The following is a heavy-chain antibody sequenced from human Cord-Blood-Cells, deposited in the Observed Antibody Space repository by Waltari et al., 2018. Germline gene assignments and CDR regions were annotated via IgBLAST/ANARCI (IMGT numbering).Heavy chain of an antibody. D-gene: IGHD5-18*01. CDR2: ISYDGSNK. CDR1: GFTFSSYA. CDR3: ARDPESYGYFDY. Sequence: QVQLVESGGGVVQPGRSLRLPCAASGFTFSSYAMHWVRQAPGKGLEWVAVISYDGSNKYYADSVKGRFTISRDNSKNTLYLQMNSLRAEDTAVYYCARDPESYGYFDYWGQGTLVTVSS. V-gene: IGHV3-30-3*01. J-gene: IGHJ4*02.